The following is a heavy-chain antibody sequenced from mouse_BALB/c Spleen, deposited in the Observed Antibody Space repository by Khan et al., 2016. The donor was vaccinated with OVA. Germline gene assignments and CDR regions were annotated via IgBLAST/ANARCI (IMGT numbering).Heavy chain of an antibody. Sequence: EVHLVESGGDLVKPGGSLKLSCAASGFTFSTYGMSWVRQTPDKRLEWVATVSTGGGYTYYPDSVKGRFTISRDNAKNTLYLQMSSLKSEATAMFYCARLAYYYDSEGFAYWGQGTLVTVSA. V-gene: IGHV5-6*01. CDR2: VSTGGGYT. J-gene: IGHJ3*01. D-gene: IGHD1-1*01. CDR1: GFTFSTYG. CDR3: ARLAYYYDSEGFAY.